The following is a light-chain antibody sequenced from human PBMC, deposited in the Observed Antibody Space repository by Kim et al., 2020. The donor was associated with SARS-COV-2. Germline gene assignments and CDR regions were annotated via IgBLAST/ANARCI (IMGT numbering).Light chain of an antibody. V-gene: IGKV4-1*01. CDR2: WAS. Sequence: ATINCKSSQSVLYSSNNKNYLAWYQQKPGQPPKLLIYWASTRESGVPDRFSGNGSGTDFTLTISSLQAEDVAVYYCQQYYSTPLTFGQGTKVDIK. J-gene: IGKJ1*01. CDR3: QQYYSTPLT. CDR1: QSVLYSSNNKNY.